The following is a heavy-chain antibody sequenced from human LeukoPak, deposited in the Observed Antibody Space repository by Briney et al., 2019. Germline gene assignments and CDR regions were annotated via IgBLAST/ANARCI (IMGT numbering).Heavy chain of an antibody. D-gene: IGHD3-9*01. CDR1: GGSISSGGYY. CDR2: IYYSGST. J-gene: IGHJ4*02. Sequence: SETLSLTCTVSGGSISSGGYYWSWIRQHPGKGLEWIGYIYYSGSTYYSPSLKSRVTISVDTSKNQFSLKLSSVTAADTAVYYCARVRNYDILTGYPSTLDYWGQGTLVTVSS. V-gene: IGHV4-31*03. CDR3: ARVRNYDILTGYPSTLDY.